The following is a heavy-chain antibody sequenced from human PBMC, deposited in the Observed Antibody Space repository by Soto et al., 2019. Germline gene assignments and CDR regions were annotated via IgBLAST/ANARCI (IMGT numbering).Heavy chain of an antibody. D-gene: IGHD6-6*01. CDR3: ARVRQLVGYFNYYMDV. Sequence: QVQLLQSGAEVKKPGASVKVSCKASGYTFTNYGITWVRQAPGQGLVWMGWISAYNGNTHYTQRLQGRVTMTTDTSTSTAYMELRGLRSDDTAVYYCARVRQLVGYFNYYMDVWGKGTTVTVSS. CDR2: ISAYNGNT. V-gene: IGHV1-18*01. CDR1: GYTFTNYG. J-gene: IGHJ6*03.